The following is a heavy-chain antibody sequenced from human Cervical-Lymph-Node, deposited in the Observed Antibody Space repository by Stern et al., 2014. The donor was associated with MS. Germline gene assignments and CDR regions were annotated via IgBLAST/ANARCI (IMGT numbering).Heavy chain of an antibody. Sequence: QLVQSGSEVKKPGASVKVSCKASEYTHNNYLIHWVRQAPGQRPDWMGVINPSGATNYAQKVQDRVTITTDASTSTFYMELSRLRSEDTAVYYCAVRYCSGGRCYSVPDVWGQGTTVIVSS. J-gene: IGHJ6*02. V-gene: IGHV1-46*02. CDR1: EYTHNNYL. CDR2: INPSGAT. D-gene: IGHD2-15*01. CDR3: AVRYCSGGRCYSVPDV.